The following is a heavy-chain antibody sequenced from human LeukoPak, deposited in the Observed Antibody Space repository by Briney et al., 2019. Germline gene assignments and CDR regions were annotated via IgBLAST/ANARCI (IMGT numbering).Heavy chain of an antibody. CDR2: ISYDGSNK. CDR1: GFTFSSYG. V-gene: IGHV3-30*18. J-gene: IGHJ4*02. CDR3: AKDLLDY. Sequence: GGSLRLSCAASGFTFSSYGMHWVRQAPGKGLEWVAVISYDGSNKYYADSVKGRFTISRDNSKNTLYLQMNSLRAEDTAVYDCAKDLLDYWGQGTLVTVSS.